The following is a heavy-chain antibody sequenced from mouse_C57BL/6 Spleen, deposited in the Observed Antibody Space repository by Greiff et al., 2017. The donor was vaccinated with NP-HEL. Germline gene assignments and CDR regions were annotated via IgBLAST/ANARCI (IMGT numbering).Heavy chain of an antibody. CDR1: GFTFSSYG. D-gene: IGHD2-2*01. Sequence: EVKLMESGGDLVKPGGSLKLSCAASGFTFSSYGMSWVRQTPDKRLEWVATISSGGSYTYYPDSVKGRFTISRDNAKNTLYLQMSSLKSEDTAMYYCARDGLGSMDYWGQGTSVTVSS. CDR3: ARDGLGSMDY. V-gene: IGHV5-6*01. CDR2: ISSGGSYT. J-gene: IGHJ4*01.